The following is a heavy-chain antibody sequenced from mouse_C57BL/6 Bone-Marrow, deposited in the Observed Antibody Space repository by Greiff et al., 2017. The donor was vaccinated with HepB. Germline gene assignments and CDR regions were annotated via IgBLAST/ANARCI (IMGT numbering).Heavy chain of an antibody. Sequence: QVTLKESGPGILQSSQTLSLTCSFSGFSLSTSGMGVSWIRQPSGKGLEWLAHIYWDDDKRYNPSLKSRLTISKDTSRNQVFLKITSVDTADTATYYCARSRGGYFDYWGQGTTLTVSS. V-gene: IGHV8-12*01. J-gene: IGHJ2*01. CDR2: IYWDDDK. CDR1: GFSLSTSGMG. CDR3: ARSRGGYFDY.